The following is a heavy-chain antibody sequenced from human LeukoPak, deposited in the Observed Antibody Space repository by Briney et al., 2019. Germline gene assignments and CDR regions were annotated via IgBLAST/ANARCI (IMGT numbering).Heavy chain of an antibody. CDR1: AFTFSNYA. V-gene: IGHV3-23*01. CDR3: AKAGYDSSGYYFFDY. Sequence: PGGSLRLSCAASAFTFSNYAMSWVRQAPGKGLEWVSGLSGSSDITHYADSVKGRFTISRDNSKNTLYVQMSSLRAEDTAVYYCAKAGYDSSGYYFFDYWGQGTLVTVSS. J-gene: IGHJ4*02. CDR2: LSGSSDIT. D-gene: IGHD3-22*01.